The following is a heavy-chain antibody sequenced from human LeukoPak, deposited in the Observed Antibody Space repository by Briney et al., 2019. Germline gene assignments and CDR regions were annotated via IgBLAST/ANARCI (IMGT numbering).Heavy chain of an antibody. J-gene: IGHJ4*02. CDR1: GFTVSRTY. Sequence: PGGSLRLSCAASGFTVSRTYMTWVRQAPGKGLEWVSIIYSRGNTYYADSVKGRFTISRDNSKNALYLQMNNLRGEDTAMYYCASLRGDYWNIDYWGREPWSPSPQ. CDR2: IYSRGNT. D-gene: IGHD1-1*01. CDR3: ASLRGDYWNIDY. V-gene: IGHV3-53*01.